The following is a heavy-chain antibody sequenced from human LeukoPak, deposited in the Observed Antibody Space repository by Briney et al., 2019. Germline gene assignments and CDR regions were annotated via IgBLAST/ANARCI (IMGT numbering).Heavy chain of an antibody. CDR2: IKQDGSEK. J-gene: IGHJ4*02. D-gene: IGHD6-13*01. Sequence: GGSLRLSCAASGFTFSSYWMSWVRQAPGKGLEWVANIKQDGSEKYYVDSVKGRFTISRDNAKNSLYLQMNSLRAEDTAVYYCARDHPAWQQLGIDYWGQGTLVTVSS. V-gene: IGHV3-7*01. CDR1: GFTFSSYW. CDR3: ARDHPAWQQLGIDY.